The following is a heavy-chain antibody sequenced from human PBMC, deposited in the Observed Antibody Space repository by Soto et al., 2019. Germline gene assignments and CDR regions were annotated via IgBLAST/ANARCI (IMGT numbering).Heavy chain of an antibody. D-gene: IGHD2-15*01. Sequence: QVQLVESGGGVVQPGRSLRLSGAASGFTFSSYGMHWVRQAPGKGLEWVAVISYDGSNKYYADSVKGRFTISRDNSKNTLYLQMNSLRAEDTAVYYCAKGLVVDYWGQGTLVTVSS. V-gene: IGHV3-30*18. CDR2: ISYDGSNK. CDR1: GFTFSSYG. CDR3: AKGLVVDY. J-gene: IGHJ4*02.